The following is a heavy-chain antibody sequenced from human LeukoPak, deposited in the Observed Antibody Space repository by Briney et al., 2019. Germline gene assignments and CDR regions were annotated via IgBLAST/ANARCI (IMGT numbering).Heavy chain of an antibody. J-gene: IGHJ4*02. CDR2: NHNSGCT. Sequence: PSETLSLTCTVSGGSISSYYWSWIRQPPGKGLEWMGYNHNSGCTNYNPSLKSELTISVVTSKNQYSLEVNTVTAADTAVYYCARSETITMVFDYWGQGTLVTVSS. D-gene: IGHD3-10*01. CDR1: GGSISSYY. CDR3: ARSETITMVFDY. V-gene: IGHV4-59*01.